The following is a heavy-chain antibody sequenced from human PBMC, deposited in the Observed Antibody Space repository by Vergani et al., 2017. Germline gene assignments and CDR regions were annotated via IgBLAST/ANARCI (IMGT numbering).Heavy chain of an antibody. CDR3: ARDSNYYDSSGYYHDY. V-gene: IGHV3-30*04. J-gene: IGHJ4*02. D-gene: IGHD3-22*01. CDR2: ISYDGSNK. CDR1: GFTFSSYA. Sequence: QVQLVESGGGVVQPGRSLRLSCAASGFTFSSYAMHWVRQAPGKGLEWVAVISYDGSNKYYADSVKGRFTISRDNSKNTLYLQMNSLRAEDTAVYYCARDSNYYDSSGYYHDYWGQGTLVTVSS.